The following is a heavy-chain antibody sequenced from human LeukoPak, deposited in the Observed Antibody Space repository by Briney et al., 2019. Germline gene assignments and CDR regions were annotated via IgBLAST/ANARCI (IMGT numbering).Heavy chain of an antibody. J-gene: IGHJ6*03. CDR2: IYYSGST. D-gene: IGHD2-2*01. CDR1: GGSISSSSYY. V-gene: IGHV4-39*01. CDR3: ARSIYYCSSTACYGSPAYCMDV. Sequence: PSETLSLTCTVSGGSISSSSYYWGWLRQPPGKGLEWIGSIYYSGSTYYSPSLKSRVTITVNTSKNQFSLKLSSVTAADTAVYYCARSIYYCSSTACYGSPAYCMDVWGKGTTVTVSS.